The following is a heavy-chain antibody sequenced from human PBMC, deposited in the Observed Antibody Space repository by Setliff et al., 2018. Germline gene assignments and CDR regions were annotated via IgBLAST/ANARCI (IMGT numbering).Heavy chain of an antibody. J-gene: IGHJ6*02. Sequence: ASVKVSCKASGYTFTSYAMHWVRQAPGQRLEWMGWINAGNGNTKYSQKFQGRVTITADKSTSTAYMELSSLRSEDTAVYYCARGGTMVRGGIIPYYYGMDVWGQGTTVTVSS. CDR1: GYTFTSYA. CDR2: INAGNGNT. V-gene: IGHV1-3*01. D-gene: IGHD3-10*01. CDR3: ARGGTMVRGGIIPYYYGMDV.